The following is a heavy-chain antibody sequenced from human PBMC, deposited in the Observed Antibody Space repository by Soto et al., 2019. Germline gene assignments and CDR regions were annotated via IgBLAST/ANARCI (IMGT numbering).Heavy chain of an antibody. Sequence: ETLALTCTVPDGSISSYYWSWIRQPPGKGLEWIGYIYYSGSTNYNPSLKSRVTISVDTSKNQFSLKLSSVTAADTAVYYCAREGYSSGYYYYYGMDVWGQGTTVTVSS. D-gene: IGHD3-22*01. V-gene: IGHV4-59*01. J-gene: IGHJ6*02. CDR3: AREGYSSGYYYYYGMDV. CDR1: DGSISSYY. CDR2: IYYSGST.